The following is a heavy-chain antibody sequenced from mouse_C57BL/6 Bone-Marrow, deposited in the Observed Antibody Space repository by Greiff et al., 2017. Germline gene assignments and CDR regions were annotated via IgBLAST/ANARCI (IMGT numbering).Heavy chain of an antibody. D-gene: IGHD1-1*01. V-gene: IGHV1-81*01. CDR2: IYPRSGNT. J-gene: IGHJ1*03. Sequence: VQLKQSGAELARPGASVKLSCKASGYTFTSYGISWVKQRTGQGLEWIGEIYPRSGNTYYNEKFKGKATLTADKSSSTAYMELRSLTSADSAVYFCARRRGYYYGSTWYFDVWGTGTTVTVSA. CDR1: GYTFTSYG. CDR3: ARRRGYYYGSTWYFDV.